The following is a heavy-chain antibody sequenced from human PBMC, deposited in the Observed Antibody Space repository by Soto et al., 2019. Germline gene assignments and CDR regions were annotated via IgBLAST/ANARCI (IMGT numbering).Heavy chain of an antibody. D-gene: IGHD4-17*01. V-gene: IGHV1-8*01. J-gene: IGHJ4*02. CDR3: PRTLSGDNVAS. Sequence: QVQLVQSGAEVKKPGASVKVSCKASGYTFTSYDINWVRQATGQGLEWMGWMNPNSGNTGYAQKYQGRVTLARNTAISTAYMELSSLRSEGTAVYYCPRTLSGDNVASWGQGTLVTVSS. CDR2: MNPNSGNT. CDR1: GYTFTSYD.